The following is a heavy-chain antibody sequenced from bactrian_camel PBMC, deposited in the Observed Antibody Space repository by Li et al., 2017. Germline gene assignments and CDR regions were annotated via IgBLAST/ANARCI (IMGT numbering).Heavy chain of an antibody. V-gene: IGHV3S40*01. J-gene: IGHJ4*01. CDR1: GFTFSRHG. D-gene: IGHD7*01. CDR2: VTSGGGST. Sequence: VQLVESGGGLVQPGGSLRLSCAASGFTFSRHGMSWVRQVPGKGLEWVSAVTSGGGSTYYADSVKGRFTISRDNAKNTVYLRMNSLKPEDTGMYYCAADWSTYRKRSVYDGGCRGESSGQGTQVTVS.